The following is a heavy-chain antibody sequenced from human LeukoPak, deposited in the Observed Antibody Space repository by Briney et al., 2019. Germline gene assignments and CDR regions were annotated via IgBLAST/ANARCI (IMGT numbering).Heavy chain of an antibody. J-gene: IGHJ4*02. CDR2: LRGDGET. CDR3: AKASWVSNVDAVL. D-gene: IGHD3-16*01. CDR1: GFIFRNYA. V-gene: IGHV3-23*01. Sequence: GGSLRLSCAASGFIFRNYAMSWVRQGPARGLERVSSLRGDGETFYADSVKGRFTLSRDDSRNTVYLQLNNLRVEDTAIYYCAKASWVSNVDAVLWGQGTLVTVSS.